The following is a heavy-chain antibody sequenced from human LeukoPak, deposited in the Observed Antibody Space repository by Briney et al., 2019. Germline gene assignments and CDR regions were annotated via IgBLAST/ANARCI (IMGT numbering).Heavy chain of an antibody. CDR3: ARAPAYCSSTSCHRDAFDI. D-gene: IGHD2-2*01. V-gene: IGHV4-30-4*01. Sequence: SQTLSLTCTVSGGSISSGDYYWSWIRQPPGKGLEWIGYIYYSGSTYYNPSLKSRVTISVDTSKNQFSLKLSSVTAADTAVYYCARAPAYCSSTSCHRDAFDIWGQGTMVTVSS. CDR2: IYYSGST. CDR1: GGSISSGDYY. J-gene: IGHJ3*02.